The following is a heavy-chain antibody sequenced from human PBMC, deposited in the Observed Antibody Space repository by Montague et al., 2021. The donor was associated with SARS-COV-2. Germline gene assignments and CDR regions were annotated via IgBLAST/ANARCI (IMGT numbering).Heavy chain of an antibody. CDR2: IYNSGTT. J-gene: IGHJ4*02. V-gene: IGHV4-59*12. Sequence: SETLSLTCTVSNVSIDIYSRGWIRQAPGKGLEWIGHIYNSGTTDYNPSLRSRVTISMDTSRNQFSLRLSSVTAADTAVYYCARSSILGAHRFDYWGQGTLVTVSS. CDR1: NVSIDIYS. D-gene: IGHD3-16*01. CDR3: ARSSILGAHRFDY.